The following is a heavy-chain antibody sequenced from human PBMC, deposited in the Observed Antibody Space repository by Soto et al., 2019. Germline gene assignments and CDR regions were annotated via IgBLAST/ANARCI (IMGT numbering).Heavy chain of an antibody. D-gene: IGHD3-3*01. CDR1: GFTFSSYG. CDR2: IWYDGSNK. Sequence: QVQLVESGGGVVQPGRSLRLSCASSGFTFSSYGMHWVRQAPGKGLEWVAVIWYDGSNKYYADSVKGRFTISRDNSKNTLYLQMNSLRAEDTAVYYCARDYDGALGYWGQGTLVTVSS. J-gene: IGHJ4*02. V-gene: IGHV3-33*01. CDR3: ARDYDGALGY.